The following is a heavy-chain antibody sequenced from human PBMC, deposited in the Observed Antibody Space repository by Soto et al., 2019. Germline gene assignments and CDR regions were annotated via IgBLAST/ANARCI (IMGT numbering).Heavy chain of an antibody. Sequence: GGSLRLSCAASGFTVSSNYMSWVRQAPGKGLEWVSVIYSGGSTYYADSVKGRFTISRDNSKNTLYLQMNSLRSEDKAVYYCARFNTIEFDYWGQGTLVTVSS. CDR2: IYSGGST. CDR1: GFTVSSNY. J-gene: IGHJ4*02. D-gene: IGHD1-26*01. CDR3: ARFNTIEFDY. V-gene: IGHV3-53*05.